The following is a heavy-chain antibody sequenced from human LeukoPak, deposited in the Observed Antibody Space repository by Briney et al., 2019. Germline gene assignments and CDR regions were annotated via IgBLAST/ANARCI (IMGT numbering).Heavy chain of an antibody. V-gene: IGHV4-4*07. Sequence: PSETLSLTCTVSGGSISSYYWSWIRQPAGKGLEGIGRIYTSGSTNYNPSLKSRVTMSVDTSKNQYSLKLSSVTAADTAVYYCARVFPEQRAFDYWGQGTLVTVSS. CDR3: ARVFPEQRAFDY. CDR1: GGSISSYY. J-gene: IGHJ4*02. CDR2: IYTSGST. D-gene: IGHD6-25*01.